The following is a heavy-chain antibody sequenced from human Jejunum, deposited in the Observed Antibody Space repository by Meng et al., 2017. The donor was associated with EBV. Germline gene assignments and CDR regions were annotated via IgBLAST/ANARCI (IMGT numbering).Heavy chain of an antibody. CDR1: GGTISGSIW. D-gene: IGHD1-26*01. Sequence: SGPGLLKPFMTLSLTFDVSGGTISGSIWLRWVSQPPGKGPECIGEIFHIGTTNYNPNLKSRVTMSVDKSKNHFSLKLTSVSAADTAVYYCARDGGPSGSYAYWFDPWGQGTLVTVSS. CDR3: ARDGGPSGSYAYWFDP. V-gene: IGHV4-4*02. CDR2: IFHIGTT. J-gene: IGHJ5*02.